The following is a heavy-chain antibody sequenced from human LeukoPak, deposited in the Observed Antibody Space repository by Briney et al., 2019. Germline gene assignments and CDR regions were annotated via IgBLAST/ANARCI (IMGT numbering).Heavy chain of an antibody. D-gene: IGHD5-18*01. Sequence: SETLSLPCAVYGGSFSGYYWIWIRQPPGKGREWIGEINHSGSTNYNPSLKSRVTIPVDTSKNQFSLKLRSVTAADPAVYYCASLGRGYSYGPPSRGMDVWGQGTTVTVSS. J-gene: IGHJ6*02. CDR3: ASLGRGYSYGPPSRGMDV. CDR1: GGSFSGYY. V-gene: IGHV4-34*01. CDR2: INHSGST.